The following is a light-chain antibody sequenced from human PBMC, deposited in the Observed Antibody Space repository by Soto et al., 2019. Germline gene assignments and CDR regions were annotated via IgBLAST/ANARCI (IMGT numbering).Light chain of an antibody. V-gene: IGKV3-15*01. J-gene: IGKJ1*01. CDR1: QSVSSN. CDR2: GAS. CDR3: QQYNNWPRRT. Sequence: EIVMTQSPATLSVSPGERATLSCRASQSVSSNLAWYQQKPGKAPRLLIYGASTRATGIPARFSGSGSGTAFTLSISSLQSADFAVYYCQQYNNWPRRTFGQGTKVEIK.